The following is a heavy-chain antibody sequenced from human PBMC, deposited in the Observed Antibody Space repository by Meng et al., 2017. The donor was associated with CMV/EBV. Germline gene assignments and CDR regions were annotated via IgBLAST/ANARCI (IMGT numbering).Heavy chain of an antibody. Sequence: GESLKISCAASGFTFSSYAMHWVRQAPGKGLEWVAVISYDGSNKYYADSMKGRFTISRDNSKNTLYLQMNSLRAEDTAVYYCASELRSYYYYGMDVWGQGTTVTVSS. J-gene: IGHJ6*02. CDR3: ASELRSYYYYGMDV. V-gene: IGHV3-30-3*01. CDR1: GFTFSSYA. CDR2: ISYDGSNK. D-gene: IGHD5-12*01.